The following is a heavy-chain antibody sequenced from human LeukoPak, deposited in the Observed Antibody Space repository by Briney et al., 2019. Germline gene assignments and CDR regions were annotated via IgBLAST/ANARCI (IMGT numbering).Heavy chain of an antibody. Sequence: PSETLSLTCSVSDGYISNYYLSWIRQPAGKRLEWIGRIHSSGSTSYNPSLKSRVTMSIDTSQSQFSLKLSSVTAADTAVYYCARDWGRGFRGREDAFEMWGQGTLVTVSS. CDR3: ARDWGRGFRGREDAFEM. J-gene: IGHJ3*02. CDR2: IHSSGST. D-gene: IGHD3-16*01. V-gene: IGHV4-4*07. CDR1: DGYISNYY.